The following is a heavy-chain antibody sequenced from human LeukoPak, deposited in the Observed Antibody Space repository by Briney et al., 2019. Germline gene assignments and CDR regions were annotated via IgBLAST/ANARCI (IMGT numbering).Heavy chain of an antibody. Sequence: GGSLRLSCAASGFPVRSNYMTWVRQAPQKGLEWVSTIHSDGSKYYVDSVKGRFIISRDISQNTVYLEMNSLRAEDTAVYYCARPTRGYCSSTSCYDYYYYYYMDVWGKGTTVTVSS. J-gene: IGHJ6*03. V-gene: IGHV3-53*01. CDR1: GFPVRSNY. CDR3: ARPTRGYCSSTSCYDYYYYYYMDV. CDR2: IHSDGSK. D-gene: IGHD2-2*01.